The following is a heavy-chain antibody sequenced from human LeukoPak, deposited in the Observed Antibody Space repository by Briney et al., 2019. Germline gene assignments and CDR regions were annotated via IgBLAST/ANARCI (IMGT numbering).Heavy chain of an antibody. V-gene: IGHV3-30*18. J-gene: IGHJ3*02. CDR2: ISYDGSNK. Sequence: PGGSLRLSCAASGFTFSDYYMSWIRQAPGKGLEWVAVISYDGSNKYYADSVKGRFTIPRDNSKNTLYLQMNSLRAEDTAVYYCAKVSSDAFDIWGQGTMVTVSS. CDR3: AKVSSDAFDI. CDR1: GFTFSDYY.